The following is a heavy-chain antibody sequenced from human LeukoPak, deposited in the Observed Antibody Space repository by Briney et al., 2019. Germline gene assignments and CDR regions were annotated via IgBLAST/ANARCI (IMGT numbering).Heavy chain of an antibody. D-gene: IGHD3-22*01. CDR3: ASYDSTGYNC. V-gene: IGHV5-51*01. J-gene: IGHJ4*02. CDR2: IYPGDSDI. CDR1: GYSFTNYW. Sequence: GESLKISCKGSGYSFTNYWIAWVRQLPGRGLEWMGIIYPGDSDIRNSPSFQGQVTISADKSISTAYLQWSSLKASDTAIYYCASYDSTGYNCWGQGTLVTVSS.